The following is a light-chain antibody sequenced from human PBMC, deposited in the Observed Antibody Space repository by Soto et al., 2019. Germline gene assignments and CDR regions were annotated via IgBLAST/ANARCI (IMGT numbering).Light chain of an antibody. CDR1: QTVSSSY. V-gene: IGKV3-20*01. J-gene: IGKJ1*01. Sequence: ETVLTQSPGTLSLSPGERATLSCRASQTVSSSYLAWYQQKPGQAPRLLIYGASSRATGIPDRFSGSGSGTDFTLTISRLEPEDFALYYCQQYCQQYGSSPPSWTFGQGTRVEIK. CDR3: QQYCQQYGSSPPSWT. CDR2: GAS.